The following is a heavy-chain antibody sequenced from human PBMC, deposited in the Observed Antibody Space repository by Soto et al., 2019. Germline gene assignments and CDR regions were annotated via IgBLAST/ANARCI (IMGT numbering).Heavy chain of an antibody. CDR2: IVPLFGTA. Sequence: SVKVSCKASGGTFNKYTIDWVRQAPGQGLEWMGGIVPLFGTANYAQKFQGRVTITADEAATTAYMELSSLRSEETAVDYCARQFDYDTSGYYYAYWCQGALVTVSS. D-gene: IGHD3-22*01. CDR3: ARQFDYDTSGYYYAY. V-gene: IGHV1-69*13. CDR1: GGTFNKYT. J-gene: IGHJ4*02.